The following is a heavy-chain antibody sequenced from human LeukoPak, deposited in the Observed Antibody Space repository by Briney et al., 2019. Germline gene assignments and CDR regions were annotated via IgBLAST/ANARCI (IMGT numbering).Heavy chain of an antibody. CDR1: GGSISSYY. Sequence: SETLSLTCTVSGGSISSYYWSWIRQPPGKGLEWIGYIYYSGSTNYNPSLKSRVTISVDTSKNQFSLKLSSVTAADTAVYYCARDRGYYTGYNWFDPWGQGTLDTVSS. D-gene: IGHD3-3*01. J-gene: IGHJ5*02. CDR3: ARDRGYYTGYNWFDP. CDR2: IYYSGST. V-gene: IGHV4-59*01.